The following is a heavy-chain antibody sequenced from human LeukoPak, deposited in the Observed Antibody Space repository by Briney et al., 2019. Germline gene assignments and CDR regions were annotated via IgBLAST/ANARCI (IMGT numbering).Heavy chain of an antibody. D-gene: IGHD1-26*01. CDR1: GFTFSTYS. J-gene: IGHJ2*01. CDR3: ARTPSSGNYFPWYFDL. V-gene: IGHV3-21*01. CDR2: ISSSGTYI. Sequence: GGSLRLSCAASGFTFSTYSLNWVRQAPEKGLEWVSSISSSGTYIYYADSMKGRFTISRDDAKHSLSLQMNSLRAEDTAVYYCARTPSSGNYFPWYFDLWGRGTLVTVSS.